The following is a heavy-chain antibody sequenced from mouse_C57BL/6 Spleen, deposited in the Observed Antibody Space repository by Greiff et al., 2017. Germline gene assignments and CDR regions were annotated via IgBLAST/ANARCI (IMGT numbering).Heavy chain of an antibody. D-gene: IGHD2-4*01. J-gene: IGHJ3*01. V-gene: IGHV1-80*01. CDR3: ARTGIYYDSAWFDY. CDR1: GYAFSSYW. CDR2: IYPGDGDT. Sequence: VKLVESGAELVKPGASVKISCKASGYAFSSYWMNWVKQRPGKGLEWIGQIYPGDGDTNYNGKFKGKDTMTADKSSSTAYMQLSSLTSEDSAVYFCARTGIYYDSAWFDYWGQGTLVTVSA.